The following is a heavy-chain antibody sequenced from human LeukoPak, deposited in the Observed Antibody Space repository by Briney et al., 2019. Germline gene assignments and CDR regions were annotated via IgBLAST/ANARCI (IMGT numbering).Heavy chain of an antibody. D-gene: IGHD3-22*01. CDR2: MLEQDAGEK. Sequence: PGGSLSLSCAAPGFTFSDFYMSWVRQAPGKGLEWVANMLEQDAGEKFYVGSVKGRFTISRDNARNSLYLQMDNLRAEDTAVYYCAVPETVSSYDRLRLHNWGQGTLVTVSS. J-gene: IGHJ4*02. V-gene: IGHV3-7*01. CDR3: AVPETVSSYDRLRLHN. CDR1: GFTFSDFY.